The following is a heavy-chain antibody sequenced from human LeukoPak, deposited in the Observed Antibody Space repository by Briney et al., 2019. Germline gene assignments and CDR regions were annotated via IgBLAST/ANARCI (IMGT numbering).Heavy chain of an antibody. CDR2: IGGSGANT. D-gene: IGHD3-3*01. CDR3: ARKGYDDAFDI. CDR1: GFTFSSYG. J-gene: IGHJ3*02. Sequence: GGSLRLSCAASGFTFSSYGMSWVRQAPGKGLEWVSAIGGSGANTYYADSVKGRFTISRDNFKNIMYLQMNSLRAEDTAVYYCARKGYDDAFDIWGQGTMVTVSS. V-gene: IGHV3-23*01.